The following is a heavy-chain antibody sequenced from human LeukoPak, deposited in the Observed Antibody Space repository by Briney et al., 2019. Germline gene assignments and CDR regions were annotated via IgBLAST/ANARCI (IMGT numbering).Heavy chain of an antibody. V-gene: IGHV1-46*01. CDR2: INPSGGST. CDR1: GYTFTSSY. J-gene: IGHJ2*01. D-gene: IGHD6-19*01. Sequence: ASVKDSCKASGYTFTSSYIHGVRQAPGQGLEWMGIINPSGGSTSYAQNFQGRVTMTRETSTSTVYMELSSLRSEDTAVYYCARDPYNSGWWDLWGRGTLVTVSS. CDR3: ARDPYNSGWWDL.